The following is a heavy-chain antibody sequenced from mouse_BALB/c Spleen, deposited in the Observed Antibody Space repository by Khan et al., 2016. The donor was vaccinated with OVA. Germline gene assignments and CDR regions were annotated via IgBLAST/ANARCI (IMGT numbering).Heavy chain of an antibody. CDR2: ISYSGST. V-gene: IGHV3-2*02. J-gene: IGHJ4*01. CDR1: GYSITSDYA. D-gene: IGHD1-1*01. CDR3: ARQNYYGYAMDY. Sequence: EVQLQESGPGLVKPSQSLSLTCTVTGYSITSDYAWNWIRQFPGNKLEWMGYISYSGSTSYNPSLRSRISITRDTSKHQFFLQLNSVTTEDTATFYCARQNYYGYAMDYWGQGTSVTVSS.